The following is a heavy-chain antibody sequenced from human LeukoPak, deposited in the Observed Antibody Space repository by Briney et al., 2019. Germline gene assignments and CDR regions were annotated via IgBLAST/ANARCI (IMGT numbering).Heavy chain of an antibody. CDR1: GFTFSSYW. V-gene: IGHV3-7*01. Sequence: GGSLRLSCAASGFTFSSYWMSWVRQAPGKGLEWVANIKQDGSEKYYVDSVKGRFTISRVNSKNTLYLQMNSLRAEDTAVYYCAREGLSGPYCGGDCHSIDYWGQGTLVTVSS. D-gene: IGHD2-21*02. CDR2: IKQDGSEK. CDR3: AREGLSGPYCGGDCHSIDY. J-gene: IGHJ4*02.